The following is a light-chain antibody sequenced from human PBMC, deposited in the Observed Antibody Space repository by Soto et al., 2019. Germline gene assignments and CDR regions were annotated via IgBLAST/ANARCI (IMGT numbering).Light chain of an antibody. Sequence: QYVLTQPPSVSGAPVQRVTISCTGRSSNIGAVYDVHWYQQLPGTVPILLIYANNNRPSGVPDRFSGSKSGTSASLAITGLQAEDEADYYCQSYDNSLDGRVFGGGTKLTVL. V-gene: IGLV1-40*01. CDR1: SSNIGAVYD. J-gene: IGLJ2*01. CDR2: ANN. CDR3: QSYDNSLDGRV.